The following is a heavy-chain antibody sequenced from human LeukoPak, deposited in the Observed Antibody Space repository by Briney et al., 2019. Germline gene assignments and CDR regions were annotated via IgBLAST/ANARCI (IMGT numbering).Heavy chain of an antibody. V-gene: IGHV4-30-4*01. CDR3: ARHDYGDYGAFDI. J-gene: IGHJ3*02. CDR1: GGSISSGDYY. Sequence: SETLSLTCTVSGGSISSGDYYWSWIRQPPGKGLEWIGYIYYSGSTYYNPSLKSRVTISQDTSKNQFPLRLSSVTAADTAVYYCARHDYGDYGAFDIWGQGTMVTVSS. D-gene: IGHD4-17*01. CDR2: IYYSGST.